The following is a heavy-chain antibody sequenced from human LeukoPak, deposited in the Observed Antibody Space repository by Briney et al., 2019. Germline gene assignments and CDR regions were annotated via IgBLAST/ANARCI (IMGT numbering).Heavy chain of an antibody. Sequence: ASVKVSCKASGYTFTSYGISWVRQAPGQGLQWMGWISGYIGSTNYARKFQGRVSMTTDTSTSTVYMELRSLRSDDTAVYYCARVSRLYYDTSGRIFDYWGQGTLVTVSS. CDR2: ISGYIGST. CDR3: ARVSRLYYDTSGRIFDY. J-gene: IGHJ4*02. D-gene: IGHD3-22*01. CDR1: GYTFTSYG. V-gene: IGHV1-18*01.